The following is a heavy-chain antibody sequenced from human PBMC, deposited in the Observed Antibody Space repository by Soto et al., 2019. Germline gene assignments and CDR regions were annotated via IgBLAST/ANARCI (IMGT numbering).Heavy chain of an antibody. V-gene: IGHV4-4*07. J-gene: IGHJ5*02. CDR1: GGSISSYF. CDR3: ARGSVNWFDP. CDR2: IFTSGST. Sequence: QVQLQESGPGLVKPSETLSLTCTVSGGSISSYFWNWIRQPAGKGLEWIGRIFTSGSTNYNPSLKSRVTLSVDTYKNQFSLKMTSVTAADTAVYYCARGSVNWFDPWGQGTLFTVSS.